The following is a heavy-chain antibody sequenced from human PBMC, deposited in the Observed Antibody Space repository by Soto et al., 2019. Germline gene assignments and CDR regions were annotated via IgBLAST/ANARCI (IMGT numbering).Heavy chain of an antibody. CDR3: ARVRWGEKYGLGV. CDR1: GFTFSDSY. CDR2: ITFSGNTV. Sequence: GGSLRLSCAASGFTFSDSYMSWIRQAPGKGLEWISYITFSGNTVYYADSLKGRFTISRDNAKNSLYLQMNRLRAEDTAVYYCARVRWGEKYGLGVWGPGAKVTGPS. D-gene: IGHD3-16*01. J-gene: IGHJ6*02. V-gene: IGHV3-11*01.